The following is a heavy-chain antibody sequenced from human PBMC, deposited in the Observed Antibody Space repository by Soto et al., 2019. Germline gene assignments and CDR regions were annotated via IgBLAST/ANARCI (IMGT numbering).Heavy chain of an antibody. V-gene: IGHV1-69*13. D-gene: IGHD1-20*01. CDR3: ARVGARYNWNHPFHY. J-gene: IGHJ4*02. Sequence: ASVKVSCKASGGTFSSYAISWVRQAPGQGLEWMGGIIPIFGTANYAQKFQGRVTITADESTSTAYMELSSLRSEDTAVYYCARVGARYNWNHPFHYWGQGTLVTVSS. CDR1: GGTFSSYA. CDR2: IIPIFGTA.